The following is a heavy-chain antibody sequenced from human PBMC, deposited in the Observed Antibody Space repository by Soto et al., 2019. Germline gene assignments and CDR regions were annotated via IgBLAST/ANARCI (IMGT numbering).Heavy chain of an antibody. D-gene: IGHD6-19*01. J-gene: IGHJ4*02. CDR1: GFTFSSYS. V-gene: IGHV3-48*02. CDR3: ARGPKYSSGWGRSDY. CDR2: ISSSSSTI. Sequence: EVQLVESGGGLVQPGGSLRLSCAASGFTFSSYSMNWVRQAPGKGLEWVSYISSSSSTIYYADSVKGRFTISRDNAKNSLYLQMNSLRDEDTAVYYCARGPKYSSGWGRSDYWGQGTLVTVSS.